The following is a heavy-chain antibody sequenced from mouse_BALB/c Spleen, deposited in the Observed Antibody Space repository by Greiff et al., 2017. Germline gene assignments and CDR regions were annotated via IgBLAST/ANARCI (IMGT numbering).Heavy chain of an antibody. CDR1: GFTFSSYG. D-gene: IGHD2-14*01. Sequence: EVKLMESGGGLVQPGGSLKLSCAASGFTFSSYGMSWVRQTPDKRLELVATINSNGGSTYYPDSVKGRFTISRDNAKNTLYLQMSSLKSEDTAMYYCAREGTYYRYGGYFDYWGQGTTLTVSS. CDR2: INSNGGST. J-gene: IGHJ2*01. V-gene: IGHV5-6-3*01. CDR3: AREGTYYRYGGYFDY.